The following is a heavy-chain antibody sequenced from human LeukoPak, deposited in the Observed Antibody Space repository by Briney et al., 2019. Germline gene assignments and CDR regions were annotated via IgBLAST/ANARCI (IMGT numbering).Heavy chain of an antibody. CDR3: ARHERGGSYFLL. V-gene: IGHV5-10-1*01. CDR2: IDPSDSYT. J-gene: IGHJ4*02. D-gene: IGHD1-26*01. CDR1: GYSFTSYW. Sequence: GGSLKISCKGSGYSFTSYWISWVRQMPGKGLEWMGRIDPSDSYTNYSPSFQGHVTISADKSISTAYLQWSSLKASDTAMYYCARHERGGSYFLLWGQGTLVTVSS.